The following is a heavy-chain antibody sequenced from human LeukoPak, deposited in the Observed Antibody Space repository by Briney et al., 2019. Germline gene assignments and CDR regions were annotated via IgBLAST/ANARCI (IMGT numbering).Heavy chain of an antibody. CDR3: ARPDLPSYGSGSYSDAFDI. Sequence: PGGSLRLSCAASGFTFSDYYMSWIRQAPGKGLEWVSSISGSGSTIFSADSVKGRFTISRDNAKNSLYLQMNSLRAEDTAVYYCARPDLPSYGSGSYSDAFDIWGQGTMVTVSS. D-gene: IGHD3-10*01. V-gene: IGHV3-11*04. J-gene: IGHJ3*02. CDR1: GFTFSDYY. CDR2: ISGSGSTI.